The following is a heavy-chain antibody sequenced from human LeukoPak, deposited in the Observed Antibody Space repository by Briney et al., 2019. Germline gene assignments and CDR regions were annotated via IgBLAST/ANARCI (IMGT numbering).Heavy chain of an antibody. CDR2: IYYSGST. Sequence: SETLSLTCTVSGGSIGSYYWNWIRQPPGKGLEWIGYIYYSGSTNYNPSLKSRVTISVDTSKNQFSLKLSSVTAADTAVYYCARFSIAAAARDAFDIWGQGTMVTVSS. D-gene: IGHD6-13*01. J-gene: IGHJ3*02. CDR1: GGSIGSYY. V-gene: IGHV4-59*01. CDR3: ARFSIAAAARDAFDI.